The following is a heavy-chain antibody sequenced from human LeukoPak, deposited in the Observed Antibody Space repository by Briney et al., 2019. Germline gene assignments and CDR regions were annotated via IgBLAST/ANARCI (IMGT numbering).Heavy chain of an antibody. CDR3: ARALSWTTESYYYMDV. Sequence: GGSLRLSCAASGFIFSNYNMNWVRQTPGRGLEWLSYISSSSGTIYYADSVKGRFTISGDNAKNSLYLQMNSLRAEDTAVYYCARALSWTTESYYYMDVWGKGTTVTVSS. CDR2: ISSSSGTI. D-gene: IGHD3/OR15-3a*01. CDR1: GFIFSNYN. V-gene: IGHV3-48*01. J-gene: IGHJ6*03.